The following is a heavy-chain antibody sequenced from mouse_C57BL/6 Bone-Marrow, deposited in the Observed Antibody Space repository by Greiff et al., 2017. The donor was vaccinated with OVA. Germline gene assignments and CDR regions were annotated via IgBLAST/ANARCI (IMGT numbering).Heavy chain of an antibody. Sequence: QVQLKQPGAELVMPGASVKLSCKASGYTFTSYWMHWVKQRPGQGLEWIGEIDPSDSYTNYNQKFKGKSTLTVDKSSSTAYMQLSSLTSEDSAVYYCARFSYDYDVGYWGQGTTLTVSS. J-gene: IGHJ2*01. CDR2: IDPSDSYT. V-gene: IGHV1-69*01. CDR3: ARFSYDYDVGY. D-gene: IGHD2-4*01. CDR1: GYTFTSYW.